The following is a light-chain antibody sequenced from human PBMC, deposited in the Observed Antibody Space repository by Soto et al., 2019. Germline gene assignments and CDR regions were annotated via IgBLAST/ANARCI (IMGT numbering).Light chain of an antibody. CDR3: QQTYSSPRT. CDR1: QSIRRS. CDR2: AAS. V-gene: IGKV1-39*01. Sequence: DIQMTQSPSSLSASVADRVTITCLASQSIRRSLNWYQQKPGKAPNLLIYAASSLQTGVPSRFTGSGSGTDFTLTISNLQPEDFAVYYCQQTYSSPRTFGQGTKVDIK. J-gene: IGKJ1*01.